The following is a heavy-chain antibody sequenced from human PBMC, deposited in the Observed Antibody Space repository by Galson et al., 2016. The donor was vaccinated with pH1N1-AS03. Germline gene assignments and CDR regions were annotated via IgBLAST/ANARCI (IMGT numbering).Heavy chain of an antibody. V-gene: IGHV3-30-3*01. J-gene: IGHJ4*02. CDR2: ISYDGSNK. D-gene: IGHD1-1*01. Sequence: SLRLSCAASGFTFSSYGMHWVRQAPGKGLEWVAVISYDGSNKYYADSVKGRFTISRDNSKNTLYLQMNSLRAEDTAVYYCAKDWNHTIDYWGQGTLVTVSS. CDR3: AKDWNHTIDY. CDR1: GFTFSSYG.